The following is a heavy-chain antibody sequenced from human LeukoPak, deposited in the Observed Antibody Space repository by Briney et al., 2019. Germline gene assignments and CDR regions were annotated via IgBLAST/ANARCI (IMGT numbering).Heavy chain of an antibody. CDR2: ISGSGGST. V-gene: IGHV3-23*01. J-gene: IGHJ6*02. CDR1: GGSFSGYY. CDR3: AKENYYYGMDV. Sequence: ETLSLTCAVYGGSFSGYYWSWIRQPPGKGLEWVSAISGSGGSTYYADSVKGRFTISRDNSKNTLYLQMNSLRAEDTAVYYCAKENYYYGMDVWGQGTTVTVSS.